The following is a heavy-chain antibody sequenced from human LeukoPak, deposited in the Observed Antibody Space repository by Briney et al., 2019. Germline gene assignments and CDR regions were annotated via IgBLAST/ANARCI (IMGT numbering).Heavy chain of an antibody. V-gene: IGHV3-48*03. CDR2: ISSSGSTI. CDR3: ARDLRIAVAGDAFHI. CDR1: GFTSSSYE. J-gene: IGHJ3*02. D-gene: IGHD6-19*01. Sequence: PGGSLRLSCAASGFTSSSYEMNWVRQAPGKGLEWVSYISSSGSTIYYADSVKGRFTISRDNAKTSLYLQMNSLRAEDTAVYYCARDLRIAVAGDAFHIWGEGTMVTVSS.